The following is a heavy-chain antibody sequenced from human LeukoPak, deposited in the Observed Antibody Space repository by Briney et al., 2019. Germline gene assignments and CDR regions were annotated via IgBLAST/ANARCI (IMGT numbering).Heavy chain of an antibody. CDR1: GGSISPYY. Sequence: SDTLSLTCAVSGGSISPYYWNWIRQPPGQGLERIGYVYDGGTTNYNPSLKRRVTISVDTSKNQFSLKLSSVTAADTAVYYCARSTGGDYWYFDLWGRGTLVTVSS. CDR3: ARSTGGDYWYFDL. D-gene: IGHD2-8*02. CDR2: VYDGGTT. V-gene: IGHV4-59*07. J-gene: IGHJ2*01.